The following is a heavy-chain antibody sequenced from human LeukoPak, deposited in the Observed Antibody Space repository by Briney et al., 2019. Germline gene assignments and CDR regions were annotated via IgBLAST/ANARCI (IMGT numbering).Heavy chain of an antibody. J-gene: IGHJ4*02. Sequence: ASVKVSCKASGYTFTGYYMHWVRQAPGKGLEWMGGFDPEDGETIYAQKFQGRITMTEDTSTDTAYMELSSLRSEDTAVYYCATNLYYDILTGYRNWGQGTLVTVSS. CDR3: ATNLYYDILTGYRN. V-gene: IGHV1-24*01. CDR2: FDPEDGET. CDR1: GYTFTGYY. D-gene: IGHD3-9*01.